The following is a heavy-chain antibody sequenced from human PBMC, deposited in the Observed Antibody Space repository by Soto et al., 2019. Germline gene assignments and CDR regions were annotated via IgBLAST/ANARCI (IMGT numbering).Heavy chain of an antibody. CDR2: ISGSGGST. D-gene: IGHD2-2*01. CDR1: GFTFSSYA. CDR3: AKDKSIVVVPAASGWFDP. Sequence: GGSLRLSCAASGFTFSSYAMSWVRQAPGKGLEWVSAISGSGGSTYYADSVKGRFTISRDNSKNTLYLQMNSLRAEDTAVYYCAKDKSIVVVPAASGWFDPWGQGTLVTVSS. J-gene: IGHJ5*02. V-gene: IGHV3-23*01.